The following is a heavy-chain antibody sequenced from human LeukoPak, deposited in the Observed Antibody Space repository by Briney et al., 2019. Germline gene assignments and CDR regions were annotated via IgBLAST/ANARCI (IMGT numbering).Heavy chain of an antibody. CDR3: AREILAPGKTHDY. J-gene: IGHJ4*02. V-gene: IGHV3-21*01. CDR1: GFTFSSYN. Sequence: GGSLRLSCAASGFTFSSYNMNWVRQAPGKGLEWVSSISSSSSYIYYADSVKGRFTISRDDAKNTLFLQMSSLRAEDTAVYFCAREILAPGKTHDYWGQGTLVTVSS. CDR2: ISSSSSYI.